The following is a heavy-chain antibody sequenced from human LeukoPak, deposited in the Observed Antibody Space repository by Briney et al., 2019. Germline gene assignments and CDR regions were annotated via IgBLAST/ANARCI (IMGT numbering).Heavy chain of an antibody. Sequence: PSETLSLTCNVSGGSISSSSYFWGWIRQPPGKGLEWIGTIYYSGSTYYNPSLESRVTISVDTSKNQFSLNLKSVMAADTAVYYCATRANSETWGQGALVTVSS. CDR3: ATRANSET. CDR1: GGSISSSSYF. J-gene: IGHJ4*02. V-gene: IGHV4-39*07. CDR2: IYYSGST.